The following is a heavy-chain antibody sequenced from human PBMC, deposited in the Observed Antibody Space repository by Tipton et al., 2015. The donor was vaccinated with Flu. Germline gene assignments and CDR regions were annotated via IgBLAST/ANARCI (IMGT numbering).Heavy chain of an antibody. J-gene: IGHJ1*01. V-gene: IGHV4-39*07. CDR2: IYSSGST. Sequence: LSLTCTVSGASISSRSYYWGWIRQPPGKGLEWIGCIYSSGSTYYNPSLKSRVTISLDTSKNQFSLKLSSVTAADTAVYYCAREKDSRGSEYFQHWGQGTLVTVSS. D-gene: IGHD6-19*01. CDR3: AREKDSRGSEYFQH. CDR1: GASISSRSYY.